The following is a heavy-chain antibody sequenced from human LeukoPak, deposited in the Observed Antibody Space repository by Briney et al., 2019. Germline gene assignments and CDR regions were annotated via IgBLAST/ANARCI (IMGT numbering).Heavy chain of an antibody. J-gene: IGHJ6*02. D-gene: IGHD4-23*01. V-gene: IGHV1-18*01. CDR3: AREAGSTPDSYYGMDV. Sequence: ASVKVSCKASGYTCTSYGISWVRQAPGQGLEWMGWISAYNGNTNYAQKLQGRVTMTTDTSTSTAYMELRSLRSDDTAVYYCAREAGSTPDSYYGMDVWGQGTTATVSS. CDR2: ISAYNGNT. CDR1: GYTCTSYG.